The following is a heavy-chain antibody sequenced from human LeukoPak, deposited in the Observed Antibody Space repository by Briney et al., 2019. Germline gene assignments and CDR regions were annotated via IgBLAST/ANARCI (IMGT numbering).Heavy chain of an antibody. J-gene: IGHJ4*02. D-gene: IGHD3-9*01. Sequence: GASVKVSCKASGYTFTGYYMHWVREAPGQGLEWMGWINPNSGGTRYAQKFQGGVTMTRDTSTSTVFMELSSLRSEDTAVYYCARRSLTGSEGVDYWGQGTLVTVSS. V-gene: IGHV1-2*02. CDR3: ARRSLTGSEGVDY. CDR2: INPNSGGT. CDR1: GYTFTGYY.